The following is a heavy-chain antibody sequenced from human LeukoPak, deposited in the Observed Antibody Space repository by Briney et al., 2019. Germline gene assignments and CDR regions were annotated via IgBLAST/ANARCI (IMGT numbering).Heavy chain of an antibody. Sequence: GESLLISCKGSGYSFSTHWIGWVRQMPGKGLEWMGIIYPGDSDTRYGPSFQGQVTISADKSISTAYLQWSSLKASDTAMYYCARQAATAYDYFDYCGQRAPVADSS. CDR1: GYSFSTHW. J-gene: IGHJ4*02. CDR2: IYPGDSDT. D-gene: IGHD1-1*01. V-gene: IGHV5-51*01. CDR3: ARQAATAYDYFDY.